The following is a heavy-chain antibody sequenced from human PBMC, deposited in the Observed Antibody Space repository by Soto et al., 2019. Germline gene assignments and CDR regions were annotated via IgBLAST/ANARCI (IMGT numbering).Heavy chain of an antibody. D-gene: IGHD5-18*01. V-gene: IGHV4-4*07. J-gene: IGHJ5*02. CDR2: IYTSGST. CDR3: ARDEHGYSYGPNNWFDP. Sequence: PSETLSLTCTVSGGSISSYYWSWIRQPAGKGLEWIGRIYTSGSTNYNPSLKSRVTMSVDTSKNQFSLKLSSVTAADTAVYYCARDEHGYSYGPNNWFDPWGQGTLVTVSS. CDR1: GGSISSYY.